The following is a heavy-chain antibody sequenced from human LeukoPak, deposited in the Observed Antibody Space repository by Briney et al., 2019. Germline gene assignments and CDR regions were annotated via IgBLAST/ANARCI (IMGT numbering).Heavy chain of an antibody. J-gene: IGHJ6*03. CDR1: GYTFTSYG. CDR2: ISAYNGNT. D-gene: IGHD4-23*01. CDR3: ARVSGGKRYYYYYYMDV. V-gene: IGHV1-18*01. Sequence: GASVKVSCKASGYTFTSYGISWVRQAPGQGLEWMGWISAYNGNTNYAQKLQGRVTMTTDTSTSTGYMELRSLRSDDTAVYYCARVSGGKRYYYYYYMDVWGKGTTVTVSS.